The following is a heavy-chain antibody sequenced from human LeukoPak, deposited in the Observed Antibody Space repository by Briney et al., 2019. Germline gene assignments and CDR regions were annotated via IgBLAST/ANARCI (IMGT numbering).Heavy chain of an antibody. D-gene: IGHD1-26*01. V-gene: IGHV1-46*01. CDR1: GYTFTSYD. J-gene: IGHJ4*02. Sequence: GASVKVSCKASGYTFTSYDINWVRQASGQGLEWMGIINPSGGSTSYAQKFQGRVTMTRDTSTSTVYMELSSLRSEDTAVYYCARVGEWELPDYWGQGTLVTVSS. CDR2: INPSGGST. CDR3: ARVGEWELPDY.